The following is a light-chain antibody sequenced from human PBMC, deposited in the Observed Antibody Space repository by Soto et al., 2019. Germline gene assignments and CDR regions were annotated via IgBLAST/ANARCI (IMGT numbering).Light chain of an antibody. Sequence: DIVMTQSPDSLAVSLGERATINCKSSRTVLSSSNNRNFLAWYQKKVGQPPRLLIYWASTRDSGVPDRFSGSGSGTDFTLTISSLQAEDVAVYYCQQEYSSPFTFGPGTKVDIK. J-gene: IGKJ3*01. CDR3: QQEYSSPFT. V-gene: IGKV4-1*01. CDR1: RTVLSSSNNRNF. CDR2: WAS.